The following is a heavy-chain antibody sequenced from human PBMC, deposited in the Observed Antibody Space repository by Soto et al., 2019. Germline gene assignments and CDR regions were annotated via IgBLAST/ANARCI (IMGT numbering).Heavy chain of an antibody. V-gene: IGHV4-31*03. Sequence: QVQLQESGPGLVKPSQTLSLTCTVSGGSISSGGYYWSWLRQHPGKGLEWIGYIYYSGSTYYNPPLKSRVTSSVDTSKKQFSVKLSSVTAADTAVYYCAREGIAAAGMGWFDPWGQGTLVTVSA. CDR2: IYYSGST. CDR3: AREGIAAAGMGWFDP. D-gene: IGHD6-13*01. J-gene: IGHJ5*02. CDR1: GGSISSGGYY.